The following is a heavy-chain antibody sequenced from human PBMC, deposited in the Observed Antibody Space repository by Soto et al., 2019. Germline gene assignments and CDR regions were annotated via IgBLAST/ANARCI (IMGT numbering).Heavy chain of an antibody. CDR3: AKDIGYGDDVSPRNAFDI. D-gene: IGHD4-17*01. V-gene: IGHV3-9*01. CDR1: GFTFNNFA. J-gene: IGHJ3*02. CDR2: VSWNGGSP. Sequence: EVQLVESGGGLVQPGRSLRLSCAASGFTFNNFAMHGVRQVPGKGLEWVSGVSWNGGSPAYADSVKGRFTISRDNAKNSLYLQMNSLRAEDTALYYCAKDIGYGDDVSPRNAFDIWGQGTMVTVSS.